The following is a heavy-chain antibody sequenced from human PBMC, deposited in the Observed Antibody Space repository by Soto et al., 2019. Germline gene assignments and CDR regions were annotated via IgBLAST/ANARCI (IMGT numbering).Heavy chain of an antibody. CDR1: GFTFSSYG. V-gene: IGHV3-33*01. CDR2: IWYDGSNK. D-gene: IGHD3-10*01. CDR3: ARTYGSGRGYYYYGMDV. Sequence: GGSLRLSCAASGFTFSSYGMHWVRQAPGKGLEWVAVIWYDGSNKYYADSVKGRFTISRDNSKNTLYLQMNSLRAEDTAVYYCARTYGSGRGYYYYGMDVWGQGTTVTVSS. J-gene: IGHJ6*02.